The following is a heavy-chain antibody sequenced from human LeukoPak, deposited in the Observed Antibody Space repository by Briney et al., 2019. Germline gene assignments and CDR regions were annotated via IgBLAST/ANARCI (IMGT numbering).Heavy chain of an antibody. D-gene: IGHD6-13*01. V-gene: IGHV1-69*01. J-gene: IGHJ6*02. CDR3: ARTGAAAGTFHYYYGMDV. Sequence: SVKVSCKASGGTFSSYAISWVRQAPGQGLEWMGGIIPIFGTANYAQKFQGRVTITADESTSTAYMELSSPRSEDTAVYYCARTGAAAGTFHYYYGMDVWGQGTTVTVSS. CDR1: GGTFSSYA. CDR2: IIPIFGTA.